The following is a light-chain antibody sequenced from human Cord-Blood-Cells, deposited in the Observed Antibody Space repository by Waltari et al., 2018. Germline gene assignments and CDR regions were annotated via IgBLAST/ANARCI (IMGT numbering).Light chain of an antibody. V-gene: IGLV2-23*03. Sequence: QSALTQPASVSGSPGQSITISCTGTSSDVGSYNLVSWYQQPPGKAPKLMIYEGSKRPSGVSNRFSGSKSGNTASLTISGLQAEDEADYYCCSYAGSSTFFGTGTKVTVL. CDR2: EGS. CDR3: CSYAGSSTF. CDR1: SSDVGSYNL. J-gene: IGLJ1*01.